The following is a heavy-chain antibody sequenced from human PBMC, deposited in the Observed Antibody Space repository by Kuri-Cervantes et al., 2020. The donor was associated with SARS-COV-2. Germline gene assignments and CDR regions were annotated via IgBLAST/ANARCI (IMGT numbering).Heavy chain of an antibody. CDR3: ASGYITGPTVAYDP. CDR1: GGYISSSSYY. D-gene: IGHD1-7*01. J-gene: IGHJ5*02. Sequence: SCTGSGGYISSSSYYWGWIRQPPGKGLEWIGSIYYSGSTYYNPSLKSRVTISVDTSKNQFSLKLSSVTAADTAVYYCASGYITGPTVAYDPWGQGTLVTVSS. V-gene: IGHV4-39*01. CDR2: IYYSGST.